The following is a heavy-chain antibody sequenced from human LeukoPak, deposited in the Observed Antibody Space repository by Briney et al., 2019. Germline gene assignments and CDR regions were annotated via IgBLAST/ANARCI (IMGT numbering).Heavy chain of an antibody. CDR2: ISYDGSNK. J-gene: IGHJ5*02. D-gene: IGHD3-9*01. V-gene: IGHV3-30*01. CDR1: GFTFSTYA. CDR3: ARDVYFDWGSRIENWFDP. Sequence: GGSLRLSCAASGFTFSTYAMHWVRQAPGKGLEWVAFISYDGSNKYYADSVKGRFTISRDNSKNTLYLQVNSLRAEDTAVYYCARDVYFDWGSRIENWFDPWGQGTLVTVSS.